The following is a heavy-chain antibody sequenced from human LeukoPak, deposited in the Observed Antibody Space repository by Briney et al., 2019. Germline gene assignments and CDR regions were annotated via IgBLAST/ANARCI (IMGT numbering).Heavy chain of an antibody. CDR3: ARIAGNAEYYFDY. J-gene: IGHJ4*02. V-gene: IGHV4-59*01. CDR1: GGSISSYY. Sequence: SETLSLTCTVSGGSISSYYWSWIRQPPGKGLEWIGYIYYSGSTNYNPSLKSRVTISVDTSKNQFSLKLSSVTAADTAVYYCARIAGNAEYYFDYWGQGTLVTVSS. D-gene: IGHD1-1*01. CDR2: IYYSGST.